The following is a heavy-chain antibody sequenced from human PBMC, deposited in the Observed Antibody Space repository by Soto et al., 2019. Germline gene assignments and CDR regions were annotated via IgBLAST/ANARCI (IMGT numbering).Heavy chain of an antibody. CDR2: IYPGDSDT. CDR3: ARLSGYSSSFGAYYYYGMDV. D-gene: IGHD6-13*01. V-gene: IGHV5-51*01. Sequence: PGESLKISCKGSGYSFTSYWIGWVRQMPGKGLEWMGIIYPGDSDTRYSPSFQGQVTISADKSISTAYLQWSSLKASDTAMYYCARLSGYSSSFGAYYYYGMDVWGQGTTVTVSS. CDR1: GYSFTSYW. J-gene: IGHJ6*02.